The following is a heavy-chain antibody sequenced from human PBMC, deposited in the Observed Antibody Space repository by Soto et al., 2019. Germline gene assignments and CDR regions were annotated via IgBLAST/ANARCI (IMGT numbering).Heavy chain of an antibody. D-gene: IGHD3-22*01. V-gene: IGHV3-30*18. CDR3: AKGDSSGYKETARLDP. Sequence: GGSLRLSCAASGFTFSSYGMHWVRQAPGKGLEWVAVISYDGSNKYYADSVKGRFTISRDNSKNTLYLQMNSLRAEDTAVYYCAKGDSSGYKETARLDPWGQGTLVTVSS. CDR1: GFTFSSYG. CDR2: ISYDGSNK. J-gene: IGHJ5*02.